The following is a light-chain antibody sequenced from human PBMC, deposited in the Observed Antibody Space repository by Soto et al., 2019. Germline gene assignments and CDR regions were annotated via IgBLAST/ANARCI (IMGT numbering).Light chain of an antibody. CDR3: QQYGRSPFT. J-gene: IGKJ3*01. CDR2: GAS. Sequence: EIVLTQSPGTLSFSPGERATLSCRASQSVSSKNLAWYQQRPGQAPRLVIYGASTMATGIPERFSGSGSGTDFTLTISRLEPEDFAVYYCQQYGRSPFTFGPGTKVDIK. V-gene: IGKV3-20*01. CDR1: QSVSSKN.